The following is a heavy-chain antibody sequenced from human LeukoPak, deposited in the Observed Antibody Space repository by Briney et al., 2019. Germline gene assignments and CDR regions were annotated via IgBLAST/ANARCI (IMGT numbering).Heavy chain of an antibody. Sequence: SETLSLTCTVSGGSISSSSYYWGWIRQPPGKGLEWIGSIYYSGSAYYNPSLKSRVTISVDTSKNQFSLKLSSVTAADTAVYYCARTKYSSSWFFDYWGQGTLVTVSS. J-gene: IGHJ4*02. CDR3: ARTKYSSSWFFDY. CDR1: GGSISSSSYY. CDR2: IYYSGSA. V-gene: IGHV4-39*01. D-gene: IGHD6-13*01.